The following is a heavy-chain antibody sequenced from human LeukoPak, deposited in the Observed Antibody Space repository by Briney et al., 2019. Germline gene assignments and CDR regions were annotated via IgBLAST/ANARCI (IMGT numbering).Heavy chain of an antibody. D-gene: IGHD3-22*01. CDR3: ARDLYDSSGYYYGIIDY. J-gene: IGHJ4*02. CDR1: GFTFSSYW. Sequence: GGSLRLSCAASGFTFSSYWMHWVRQAPGKGLVWVSRINSDGSSTSYADSVKGRFTISRDNAKNTLYLQMNSLRAEDTAMYYCARDLYDSSGYYYGIIDYWGQGTLVTVSS. CDR2: INSDGSST. V-gene: IGHV3-74*01.